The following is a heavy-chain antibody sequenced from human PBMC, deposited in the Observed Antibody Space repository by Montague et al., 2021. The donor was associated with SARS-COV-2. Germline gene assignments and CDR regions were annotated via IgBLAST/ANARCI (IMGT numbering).Heavy chain of an antibody. V-gene: IGHV4-59*08. J-gene: IGHJ6*02. CDR2: IYYGGGT. CDR3: ARHPIGNSPLYGIDV. Sequence: SETLSLTCAVSGGSISNYYWTWIRQSPGKGLEWIGEIYYGGGTXXXPSXXXRVTISVDTSKNQFSLKLSSVTAADTAVYYCARHPIGNSPLYGIDVWGQGTTVTVSS. CDR1: GGSISNYY. D-gene: IGHD4-23*01.